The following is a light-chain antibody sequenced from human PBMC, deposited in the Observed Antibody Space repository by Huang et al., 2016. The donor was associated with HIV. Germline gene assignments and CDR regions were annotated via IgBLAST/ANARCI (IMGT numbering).Light chain of an antibody. CDR2: AAS. Sequence: EIVMTQSPATLSVSPGERATLSCRASQRVSSILAWYQQKPGQAPRLLIYAASTRATGIPARFSGSGSGTEFTLTISSLQSEDFAVYYCQQYNNWPRTFGQGTKVEIK. CDR3: QQYNNWPRT. CDR1: QRVSSI. J-gene: IGKJ1*01. V-gene: IGKV3-15*01.